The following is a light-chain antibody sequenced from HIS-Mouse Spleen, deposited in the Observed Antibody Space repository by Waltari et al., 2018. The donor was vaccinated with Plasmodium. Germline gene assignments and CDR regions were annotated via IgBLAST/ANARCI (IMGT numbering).Light chain of an antibody. Sequence: EIVLTQSPGTLSLSPGERASQSVSSSYLAWYQQKPGQAPRLLIYGASSRATGIPDRFSGSGSGTDFTLTISRLEPEDFAVYYCQQYNNWPPYTFGQGTKLEIK. V-gene: IGKV3-20*01. CDR2: GAS. CDR1: QSVSSSY. CDR3: QQYNNWPPYT. J-gene: IGKJ2*01.